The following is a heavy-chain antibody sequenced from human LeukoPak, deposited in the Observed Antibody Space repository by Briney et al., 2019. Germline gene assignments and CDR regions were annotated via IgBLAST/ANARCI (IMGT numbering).Heavy chain of an antibody. CDR1: GGSISSGSYF. D-gene: IGHD6-13*01. CDR3: AREGYSSSWYSGYYYFDY. J-gene: IGHJ4*02. V-gene: IGHV4-61*02. CDR2: IYTSGST. Sequence: SETLSLSCTVSGGSISSGSYFWTWIRQPAGKGLGWIGRIYTSGSTDYNPSLKSRVTISVDASKNQFSLKLSSVTAADTAVYYCAREGYSSSWYSGYYYFDYWGQGTLVTVSS.